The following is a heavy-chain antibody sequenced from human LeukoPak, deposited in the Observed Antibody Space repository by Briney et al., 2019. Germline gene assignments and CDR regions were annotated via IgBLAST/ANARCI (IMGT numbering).Heavy chain of an antibody. CDR3: ARDHGDPDYYYGMDV. CDR1: GFTVSSNY. V-gene: IGHV3-66*01. J-gene: IGHJ6*02. D-gene: IGHD4-17*01. CDR2: IYSGGST. Sequence: PGGSLRLSCAASGFTVSSNYMSWVRQAPGKGLEWVSVIYSGGSTYYADSVKGRFTISRDNSKNTLYLQMNSLRAEDTAVYYCARDHGDPDYYYGMDVWGQGTTVTVSS.